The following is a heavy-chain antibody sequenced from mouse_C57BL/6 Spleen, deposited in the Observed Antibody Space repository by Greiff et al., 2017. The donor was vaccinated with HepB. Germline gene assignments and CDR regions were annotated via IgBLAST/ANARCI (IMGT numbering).Heavy chain of an antibody. CDR2: IDPNSGGT. J-gene: IGHJ4*01. CDR3: ARPSGTGAYYYAMDY. CDR1: GYTFTSYW. Sequence: VQLQQPGAELVKPGASVKLSCKASGYTFTSYWMHWVKQRPGRGLEWIGRIDPNSGGTKYNEKFKSKATLTVDKTSSPAYMQLSSLTSEDSAVYYCARPSGTGAYYYAMDYWGQGTSVTVSS. V-gene: IGHV1-72*01. D-gene: IGHD4-1*01.